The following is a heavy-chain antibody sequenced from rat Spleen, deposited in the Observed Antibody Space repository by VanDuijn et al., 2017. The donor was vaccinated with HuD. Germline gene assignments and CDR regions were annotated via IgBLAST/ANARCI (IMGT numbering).Heavy chain of an antibody. V-gene: IGHV5-31*01. Sequence: EVQLVESGGGSVQPGRSLKLSCVASGFTFNNYWMTWIRQAPGKGLEWVASISNTGGTTNYPDSVKGRISISRDNAKSTLYVKLNSLRSEDTATYFCTRGVYYGYNAFVYWGQGTLVTVSS. CDR1: GFTFNNYW. D-gene: IGHD1-9*01. J-gene: IGHJ3*01. CDR2: ISNTGGTT. CDR3: TRGVYYGYNAFVY.